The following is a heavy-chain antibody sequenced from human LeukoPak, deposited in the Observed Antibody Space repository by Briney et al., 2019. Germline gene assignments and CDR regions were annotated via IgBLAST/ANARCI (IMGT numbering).Heavy chain of an antibody. CDR2: IYTSGST. Sequence: SQTLSLTCTVSGGSISSGSYYWSWIRQPAGKGLEWIGRIYTSGSTNYNPSLKSRVTISVDTSKNQFSLKLSSVTAADTAVYYCARVVPHRVGANTLISPIDAFDIWGQGTMVTVSS. CDR3: ARVVPHRVGANTLISPIDAFDI. V-gene: IGHV4-61*02. D-gene: IGHD1-26*01. CDR1: GGSISSGSYY. J-gene: IGHJ3*02.